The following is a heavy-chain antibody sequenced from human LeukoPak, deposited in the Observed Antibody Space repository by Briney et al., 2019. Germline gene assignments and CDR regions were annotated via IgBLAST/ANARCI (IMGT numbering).Heavy chain of an antibody. CDR1: GFTFSSYA. CDR3: VRGYSFGPYGMDV. J-gene: IGHJ6*02. CDR2: ISGSGGST. Sequence: GGSLRLSCAASGFTFSSYAMSWVRQAPGKGLEWVSAISGSGGSTYYADSVKGRFTISRDNSKNTLYLQMSSLRAEDTAVYFCVRGYSFGPYGMDVWGQGTTVTVSS. V-gene: IGHV3-23*01. D-gene: IGHD2-15*01.